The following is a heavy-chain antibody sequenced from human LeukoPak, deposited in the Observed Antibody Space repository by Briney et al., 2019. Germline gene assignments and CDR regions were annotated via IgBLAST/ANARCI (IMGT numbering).Heavy chain of an antibody. CDR3: ARHTGYNWFDP. D-gene: IGHD4-17*01. CDR2: IYYSGST. V-gene: IGHV4-59*08. CDR1: GGSISSYY. Sequence: SETLSLTCTVSGGSISSYYWSWIRQPPGKGLEWIGYIYYSGSTNYNPSLKSRVTISVDTSKNQFSLKLSSVTAADTAVYYCARHTGYNWFDPRGQGTLVTVSS. J-gene: IGHJ5*02.